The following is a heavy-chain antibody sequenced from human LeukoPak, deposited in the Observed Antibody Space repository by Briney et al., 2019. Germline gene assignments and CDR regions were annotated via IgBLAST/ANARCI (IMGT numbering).Heavy chain of an antibody. Sequence: GGSLRLSCAASGFTFSDYYMSWIRQAPGKGLEWVSYISSSGSTIYYADSVKGRFTISRDNAKNSLYLQVNSLRAEDTAVYYCARVHGMTHNPWFDPWGQGTLVTVSS. CDR2: ISSSGSTI. J-gene: IGHJ5*02. CDR1: GFTFSDYY. V-gene: IGHV3-11*04. D-gene: IGHD5-24*01. CDR3: ARVHGMTHNPWFDP.